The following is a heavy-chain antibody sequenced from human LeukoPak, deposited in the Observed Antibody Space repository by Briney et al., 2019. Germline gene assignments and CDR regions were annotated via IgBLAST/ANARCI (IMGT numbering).Heavy chain of an antibody. Sequence: SETLSLTCTVSGGSISSSSYYWGWIRQPPGKGLEWVGSIYYSGSTYYNPSLKSRVTISVDTSKNQFSLKLSSVTAADTAVYYCARTSSSGLVGGYYFDYWGQGTLVTVSS. J-gene: IGHJ4*02. CDR3: ARTSSSGLVGGYYFDY. CDR2: IYYSGST. CDR1: GGSISSSSYY. V-gene: IGHV4-39*07. D-gene: IGHD6-19*01.